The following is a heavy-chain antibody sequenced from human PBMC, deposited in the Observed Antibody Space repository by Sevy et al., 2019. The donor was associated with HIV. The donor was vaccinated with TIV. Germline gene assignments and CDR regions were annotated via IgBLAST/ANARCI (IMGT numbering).Heavy chain of an antibody. Sequence: WGSLRLSCAASGFTFSSYWMSWVRQAPGKGLEWVATMKQDGSEKYYVYSVKGRFTISRDNAKHSLYLQMNSLRAEDTAVYYCVREGLGGFSYSLDCWGQGTLVTVSS. J-gene: IGHJ4*02. CDR1: GFTFSSYW. CDR3: VREGLGGFSYSLDC. V-gene: IGHV3-7*01. CDR2: MKQDGSEK. D-gene: IGHD5-18*01.